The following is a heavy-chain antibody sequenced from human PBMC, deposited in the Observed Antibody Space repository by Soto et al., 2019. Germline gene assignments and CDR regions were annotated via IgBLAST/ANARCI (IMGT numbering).Heavy chain of an antibody. CDR2: IYYSGST. CDR3: ARGGGGYCSSTSCYGEIDY. D-gene: IGHD2-2*01. CDR1: GGSISSYY. Sequence: QVQLQESGPGLVKPSETLSLTCTVSGGSISSYYWSWIRQPPGKGLEWIGYIYYSGSTNYNPSLKSRDSISVDTSENQFSLKLSSVTAADTAVYYCARGGGGYCSSTSCYGEIDYWGQGTLVTVSS. J-gene: IGHJ4*02. V-gene: IGHV4-59*01.